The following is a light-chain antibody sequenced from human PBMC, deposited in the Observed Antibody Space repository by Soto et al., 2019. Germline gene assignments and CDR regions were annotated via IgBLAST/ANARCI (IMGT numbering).Light chain of an antibody. CDR1: SSDVGGYTY. CDR2: DVS. Sequence: QSVLTQPRSVSGSPGQSVTISCTGTSSDVGGYTYVSWYQHHPAKAPKLMIYDVSKRPSGVPDRFSGSKSGNTASLTVSGLQAEDEADYYCSSYAGSNKLVFGAGTKLTVL. V-gene: IGLV2-11*01. J-gene: IGLJ2*01. CDR3: SSYAGSNKLV.